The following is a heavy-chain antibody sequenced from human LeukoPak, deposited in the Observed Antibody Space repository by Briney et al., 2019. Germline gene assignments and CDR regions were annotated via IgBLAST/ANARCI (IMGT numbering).Heavy chain of an antibody. J-gene: IGHJ6*03. CDR2: INPNSGGT. V-gene: IGHV1-2*02. CDR3: ARSRQQLPPYYYYYYMDV. D-gene: IGHD6-13*01. CDR1: GYTFTGYY. Sequence: GASVKVSCKASGYTFTGYYMHWVRQAPGQGLEWMGWINPNSGGTNYAQKFQGRVTMTRDTSISTAYMELSRLRSDDTAVYYCARSRQQLPPYYYYYYMDVWGKGTTVTVSS.